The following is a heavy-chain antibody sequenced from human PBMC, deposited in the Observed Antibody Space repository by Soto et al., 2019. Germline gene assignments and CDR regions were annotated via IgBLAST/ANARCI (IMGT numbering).Heavy chain of an antibody. CDR3: AKASTMIVVVTDDAFDI. V-gene: IGHV3-30*18. D-gene: IGHD3-22*01. J-gene: IGHJ3*02. CDR1: GFTFSSYG. Sequence: GGSLRLSCAASGFTFSSYGMHWVRQAPGKGLEWVAVISYDGSNKYYADSVKGRFTISRDNSKNTLYLQMNSLRAEDTAVYYCAKASTMIVVVTDDAFDIWGQGTMVTV. CDR2: ISYDGSNK.